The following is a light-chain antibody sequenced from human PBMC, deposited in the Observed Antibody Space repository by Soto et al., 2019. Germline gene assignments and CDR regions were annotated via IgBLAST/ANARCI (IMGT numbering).Light chain of an antibody. J-gene: IGLJ1*01. CDR3: SSYAGAITFYV. CDR1: GSDVGTYTL. CDR2: EVN. Sequence: QSALTQPASVSGSPGQSITISCTGTGSDVGTYTLVSWYQQHPGKAPKLVIYEVNKRPAGVSKRFSGSKSGDTASLTISGLQAEDEADYYCSSYAGAITFYVFGTGTKVTV. V-gene: IGLV2-23*02.